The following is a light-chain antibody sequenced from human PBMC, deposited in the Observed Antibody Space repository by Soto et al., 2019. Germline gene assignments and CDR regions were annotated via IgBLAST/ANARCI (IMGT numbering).Light chain of an antibody. Sequence: EIVLTQSPATLSLSPGERATLSCRASQSVDSYIAWYQQKPGQAPRLLIYDASNRATGIPARFSGSGSGTDFTLTISSLEPEDFAIYYCQQRSNWAPTFGQGTKVEIK. CDR3: QQRSNWAPT. CDR1: QSVDSY. J-gene: IGKJ1*01. V-gene: IGKV3-11*01. CDR2: DAS.